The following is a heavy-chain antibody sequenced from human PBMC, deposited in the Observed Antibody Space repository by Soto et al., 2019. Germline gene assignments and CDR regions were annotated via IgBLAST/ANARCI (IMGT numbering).Heavy chain of an antibody. CDR1: GFTFSNYW. J-gene: IGHJ4*02. D-gene: IGHD1-26*01. Sequence: GGSLRLSCAASGFTFSNYWMTWVRQAPGKGLEWVANRNQNGGGKFSEASVKGRLTISRDNAKNSLYLQMNSLRAEDTAVYYCARYENSGPAVWWGQGTLVTVSS. V-gene: IGHV3-7*01. CDR2: RNQNGGGK. CDR3: ARYENSGPAVW.